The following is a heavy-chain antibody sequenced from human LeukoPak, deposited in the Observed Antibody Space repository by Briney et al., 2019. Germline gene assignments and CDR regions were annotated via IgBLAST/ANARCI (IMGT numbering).Heavy chain of an antibody. CDR1: GFTFSSYA. CDR2: ISGRGGST. V-gene: IGHV3-23*01. D-gene: IGHD3-3*01. J-gene: IGHJ4*02. Sequence: GGSLILSCAASGFTFSSYAMSWVRQAPGKGLEWVSAISGRGGSTYYADSVKGRFTISRDNSKNTLYLQMNSLRAEDTAVYYCAKMKLLEWLDCFDYWGQGTLVTVSS. CDR3: AKMKLLEWLDCFDY.